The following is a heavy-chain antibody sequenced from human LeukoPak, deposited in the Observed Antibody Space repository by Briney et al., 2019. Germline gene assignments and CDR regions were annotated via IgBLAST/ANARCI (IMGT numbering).Heavy chain of an antibody. Sequence: PGRSLRLSCAASGFSFSTYGIHWVRQAPGTGMEWVAMIWYDASKKYFADSVKGRFTISRYNSKNTLYLEMNSLRVEDTAVYYCARDPPKASGSYFVGGPDYWGQGTPVTVSS. CDR2: IWYDASKK. V-gene: IGHV3-33*01. J-gene: IGHJ4*02. CDR3: ARDPPKASGSYFVGGPDY. D-gene: IGHD3-10*01. CDR1: GFSFSTYG.